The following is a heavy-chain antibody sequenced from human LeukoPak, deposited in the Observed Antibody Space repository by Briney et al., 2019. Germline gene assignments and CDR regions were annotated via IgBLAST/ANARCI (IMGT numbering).Heavy chain of an antibody. D-gene: IGHD1-26*01. V-gene: IGHV3-30*02. CDR3: AKDPGDSVRGYYMDV. CDR1: GFTFSDCG. CDR2: IYNDGRKQ. J-gene: IGHJ6*03. Sequence: GGSLRLSCAAYGFTFSDCGMHWARQAPGKGLEWVSFIYNDGRKQYYADSLKGRFTISRGNSKNMLYLQVNSVTADDTAAYYCAKDPGDSVRGYYMDVWGKGTTVIVSS.